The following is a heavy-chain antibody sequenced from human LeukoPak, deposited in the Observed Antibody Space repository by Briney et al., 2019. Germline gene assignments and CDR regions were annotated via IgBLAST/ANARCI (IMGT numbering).Heavy chain of an antibody. D-gene: IGHD5-24*01. Sequence: MSSETLSLTCAVYGGSLSGYYWSWIRQPPGKGLEWIGEINHSGSTNYNPSLKSRVTISVDTSKNQFSLKLSSVTAADTAVYYCARGGGYNHFDYWGQGTLVTVSS. CDR3: ARGGGYNHFDY. CDR2: INHSGST. CDR1: GGSLSGYY. J-gene: IGHJ4*02. V-gene: IGHV4-34*01.